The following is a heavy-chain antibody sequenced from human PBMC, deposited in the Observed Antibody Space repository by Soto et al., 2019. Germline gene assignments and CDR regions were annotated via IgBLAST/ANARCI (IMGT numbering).Heavy chain of an antibody. D-gene: IGHD6-13*01. CDR3: ARGAEGGTLLRWYGMDV. Sequence: QVQLVESGGGVVQSGRSLRLSCAASGFTFSSYGMHWVRQAADKGLEWVAVIGYDGSNKHYADSVKGRFTISRDNSKNTLFLKINSLSAADTGVFYCARGAEGGTLLRWYGMDVWGQGTTVTVSS. V-gene: IGHV3-33*01. CDR1: GFTFSSYG. J-gene: IGHJ6*02. CDR2: IGYDGSNK.